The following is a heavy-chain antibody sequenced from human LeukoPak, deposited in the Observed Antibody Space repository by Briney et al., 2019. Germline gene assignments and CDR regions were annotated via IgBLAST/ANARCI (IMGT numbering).Heavy chain of an antibody. J-gene: IGHJ4*02. CDR3: AKWPEGAMDYFDY. CDR1: GFTFSSYW. V-gene: IGHV3-23*01. D-gene: IGHD3-16*01. Sequence: DPGGSLRLSCAASGFTFSSYWMNWARQAPVKGLEWVSAISGDGTRTYYADSVKGRFTISRDNSKNTLYLEMSSLRVEDTAIYYCAKWPEGAMDYFDYWGQGTLVTVSS. CDR2: ISGDGTRT.